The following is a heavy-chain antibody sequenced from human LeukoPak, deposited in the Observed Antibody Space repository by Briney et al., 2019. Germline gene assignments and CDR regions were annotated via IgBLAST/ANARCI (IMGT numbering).Heavy chain of an antibody. D-gene: IGHD2-2*02. Sequence: PGGSLRLSCAASGFTFSSYNMNWVRQAPGKGLEWVSSISSSSSYIYYADSAKGRFTISRDNAKNSLYLQMNSLRAEDTAVYYCAREGGDCSSTSCYRDFDYWGQGTLVTVSS. CDR2: ISSSSSYI. V-gene: IGHV3-21*01. CDR3: AREGGDCSSTSCYRDFDY. J-gene: IGHJ4*02. CDR1: GFTFSSYN.